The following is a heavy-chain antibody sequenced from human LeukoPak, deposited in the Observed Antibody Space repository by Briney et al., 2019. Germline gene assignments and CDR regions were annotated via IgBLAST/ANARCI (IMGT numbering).Heavy chain of an antibody. V-gene: IGHV1-18*01. CDR3: ARVLCSTSCYTIYYYYGMDV. CDR1: GYTFTSYG. CDR2: ISAYNGNT. Sequence: ASVKVSCKASGYTFTSYGISWVRQAPGQGLEWMGWISAYNGNTNYAQKLQGRVTMTTDTSTSTAYMELRSLRSDDTAVYYCARVLCSTSCYTIYYYYGMDVWGQGTTVTVSS. J-gene: IGHJ6*02. D-gene: IGHD2-2*02.